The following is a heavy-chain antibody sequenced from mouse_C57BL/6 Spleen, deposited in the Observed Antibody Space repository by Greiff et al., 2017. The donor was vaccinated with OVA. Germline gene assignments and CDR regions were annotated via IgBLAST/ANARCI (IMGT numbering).Heavy chain of an antibody. CDR1: GYTFTDYE. CDR3: TRRLYGSSPSYWYFDV. V-gene: IGHV1-15*01. CDR2: IDPETGGT. Sequence: QVHVKQSGAELVRPGASVTLSCKASGYTFTDYEMHWVKQTPVHGLEWIGAIDPETGGTAYNQKFKGKAILTADKSSSTAYMELRSLTSEDSAVYYCTRRLYGSSPSYWYFDVWGTGTTVTVSS. J-gene: IGHJ1*03. D-gene: IGHD1-1*01.